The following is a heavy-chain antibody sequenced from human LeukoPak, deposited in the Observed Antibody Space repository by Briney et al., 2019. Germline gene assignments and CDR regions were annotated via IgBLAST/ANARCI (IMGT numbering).Heavy chain of an antibody. V-gene: IGHV3-21*01. D-gene: IGHD6-13*01. J-gene: IGHJ4*02. CDR1: GFTFSSYA. Sequence: GGSLRLSCAASGFTFSSYAMHWVRQAPGKGLEWVSSISSSSSYIYYADSVKGRFTISRDNAKNSLYLQMNSLRAEDTAVYYCALEPSSSLDYWGQGTLVTVSS. CDR3: ALEPSSSLDY. CDR2: ISSSSSYI.